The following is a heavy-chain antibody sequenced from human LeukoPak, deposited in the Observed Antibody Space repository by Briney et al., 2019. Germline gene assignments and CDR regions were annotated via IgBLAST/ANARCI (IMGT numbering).Heavy chain of an antibody. CDR3: ASYNYYDSSGYYGRVY. V-gene: IGHV3-7*01. CDR2: IKQDGSEK. D-gene: IGHD3-22*01. CDR1: GFTFSSYW. Sequence: GGSLRLSCAASGFTFSSYWMSWVRQAPGRGLEWVANIKQDGSEKYYVDSVKGRFTISRDNAKNSLYLQMNSLRAEDTAVYYCASYNYYDSSGYYGRVYWGQGTLVTVSS. J-gene: IGHJ4*02.